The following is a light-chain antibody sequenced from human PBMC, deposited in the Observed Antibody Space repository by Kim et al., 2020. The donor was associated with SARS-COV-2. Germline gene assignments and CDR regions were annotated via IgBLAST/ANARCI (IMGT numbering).Light chain of an antibody. CDR1: QSVSSN. Sequence: EVVMTQSPGTLSVSPGERATLSCRASQSVSSNLAWYQQKPGQAPRLLFYGASIRATGIPPRFSASGSGTEFTLTISSLQSEDFAVYYCQQYDNWPPITFGQGTRLEIK. CDR2: GAS. J-gene: IGKJ5*01. V-gene: IGKV3-15*01. CDR3: QQYDNWPPIT.